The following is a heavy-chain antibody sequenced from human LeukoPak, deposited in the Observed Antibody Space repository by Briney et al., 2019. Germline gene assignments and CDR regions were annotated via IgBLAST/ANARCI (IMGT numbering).Heavy chain of an antibody. J-gene: IGHJ4*02. D-gene: IGHD6-25*01. CDR1: GFTFSTYG. Sequence: GGSPRLSCAASGFTFSTYGMHWVRQAPGKGLEWVAVIWYDGSNKYYADSVKGRFTISRDNSKNTLYLQMNSLRAEDTAVYYCARDQRGPIGVDYWGQGTLVTVSS. V-gene: IGHV3-33*01. CDR3: ARDQRGPIGVDY. CDR2: IWYDGSNK.